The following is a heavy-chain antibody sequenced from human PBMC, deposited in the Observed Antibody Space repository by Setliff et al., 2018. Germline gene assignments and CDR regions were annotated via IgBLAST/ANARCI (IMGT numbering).Heavy chain of an antibody. CDR3: ARDGHNVYYFDY. Sequence: PGGSLRLSCVASGFTFSNYAMSWVRQAPGKGLVWVSRINSDGSSTNYADSVKGQFTVSRDNAKNTLYLQMNSLRAEDTAVYYCARDGHNVYYFDYWGLGTLVTVS. D-gene: IGHD1-1*01. CDR1: GFTFSNYA. J-gene: IGHJ4*02. CDR2: INSDGSST. V-gene: IGHV3-74*01.